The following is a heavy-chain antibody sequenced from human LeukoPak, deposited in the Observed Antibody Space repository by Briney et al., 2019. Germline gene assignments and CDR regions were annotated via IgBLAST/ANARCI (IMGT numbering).Heavy chain of an antibody. D-gene: IGHD6-6*01. V-gene: IGHV4-4*02. CDR2: IYHSGST. Sequence: PSGTLSLTCAVSGGSISSSSWWSWVRQPPGKGLEWIGEIYHSGSTNYNPSLKSRVTISVDKSKNQFSLKLSSVTAADTAVYYCARDFSSSSTVYYYYYMDVWGKGTTVTVSS. CDR3: ARDFSSSSTVYYYYYMDV. J-gene: IGHJ6*03. CDR1: GGSISSSSW.